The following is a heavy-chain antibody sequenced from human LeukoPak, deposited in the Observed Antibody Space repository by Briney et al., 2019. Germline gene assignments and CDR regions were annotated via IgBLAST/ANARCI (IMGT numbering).Heavy chain of an antibody. Sequence: GGSLRLSCAASKFTFIGYWMTWVRQPPGKGLEWVANINQDGSEEYYVDSVKGRFAISRDIAKNSLYLQMNSLRDEDTAVYYCARFGSGRTLFYLDNWGQGSLVTVSS. V-gene: IGHV3-7*01. J-gene: IGHJ4*02. D-gene: IGHD3-10*01. CDR3: ARFGSGRTLFYLDN. CDR1: KFTFIGYW. CDR2: INQDGSEE.